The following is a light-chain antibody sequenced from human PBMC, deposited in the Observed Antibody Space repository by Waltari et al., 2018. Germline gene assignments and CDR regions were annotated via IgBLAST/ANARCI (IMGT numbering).Light chain of an antibody. CDR1: SSDVGGYHI. CDR2: DVT. V-gene: IGLV2-11*01. Sequence: QSALTQPRSVSGSPGQSVPISCTGTSSDVGGYHIVSWYQHHPGKPPKLMIYDVTKRPSGVPDRFSGSKSGNTASLSISGLQAEDEADYYCCSYAGSYSWVFGGGTKLTVL. J-gene: IGLJ3*02. CDR3: CSYAGSYSWV.